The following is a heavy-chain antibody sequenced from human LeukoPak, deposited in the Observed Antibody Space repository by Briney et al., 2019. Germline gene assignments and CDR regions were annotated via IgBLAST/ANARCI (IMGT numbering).Heavy chain of an antibody. CDR2: ISKSGTYI. CDR1: GFSFSSHG. V-gene: IGHV3-21*01. CDR3: ARGSGTHS. Sequence: GGSLRLSCAASGFSFSSHGMNWVRQAPGKGLEWVSSISKSGTYIYYADSVRGRFTISRDNANNSLYLQMNSLRGEDTAMYYCARGSGTHSWGQGTRVTVSS. D-gene: IGHD3-10*01. J-gene: IGHJ4*02.